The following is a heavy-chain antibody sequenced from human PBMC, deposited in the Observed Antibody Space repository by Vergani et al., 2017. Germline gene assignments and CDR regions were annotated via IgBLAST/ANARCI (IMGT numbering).Heavy chain of an antibody. Sequence: QVQLVQSGAEVKKPGASVKVSCKASGYTFTSYYMPWVRQAPGQGLEWMGIINPSGGSKSYAQKFQGRVTMTRDTSTSTVYMELSSLRSEDTAVYYCARAATFRISVQSYYFDYWGQGTLVTVSS. CDR1: GYTFTSYY. CDR3: ARAATFRISVQSYYFDY. V-gene: IGHV1-46*01. J-gene: IGHJ4*02. D-gene: IGHD3-16*01. CDR2: INPSGGSK.